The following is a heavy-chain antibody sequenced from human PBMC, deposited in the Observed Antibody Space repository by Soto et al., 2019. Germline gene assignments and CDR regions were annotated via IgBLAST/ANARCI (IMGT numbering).Heavy chain of an antibody. CDR1: GFTFNTYG. Sequence: QVQLVESGEGVVQPGRSLRLSCAVSGFTFNTYGMHWVRQAPGKGLEWVARISHDGNTQNYADSVKGRFTISRDNAKNMLFLQMDGLRAEDTALFYCAKDTYYYSTSGYYVFDHWGQGTLVTVSS. CDR2: ISHDGNTQ. V-gene: IGHV3-30*18. J-gene: IGHJ4*02. D-gene: IGHD3-22*01. CDR3: AKDTYYYSTSGYYVFDH.